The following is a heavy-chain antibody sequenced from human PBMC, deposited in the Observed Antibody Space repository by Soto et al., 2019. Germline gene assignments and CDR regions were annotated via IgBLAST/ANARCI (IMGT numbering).Heavy chain of an antibody. D-gene: IGHD1-20*01. J-gene: IGHJ6*02. CDR1: GGSISSYY. Sequence: QVQLQESGPGLVKPSETLSLTCTVSGGSISSYYWSWIRQPPGKGLEWIGYIYYSGITNYNPSLKSRVTISVDTSKNRFSLKLSSVTAADTAVYYCARYKSNYYYGMDVWGQGTTVTVS. V-gene: IGHV4-59*01. CDR3: ARYKSNYYYGMDV. CDR2: IYYSGIT.